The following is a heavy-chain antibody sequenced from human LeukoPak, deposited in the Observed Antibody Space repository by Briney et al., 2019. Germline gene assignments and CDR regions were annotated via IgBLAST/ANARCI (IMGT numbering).Heavy chain of an antibody. D-gene: IGHD3-3*01. CDR2: IIPIFGTA. J-gene: IGHJ6*03. V-gene: IGHV1-69*05. CDR3: AREAADLWSGYNYYYYYMDV. CDR1: GGTFSSYA. Sequence: SVKVSCKASGGTFSSYAISWVRQAPGQGLEWMGRIIPIFGTANYAQKFQGRVTITTDESTSTAYMELSSLRSEDTAVYYCAREAADLWSGYNYYYYYMDVWGKGTTVTVSS.